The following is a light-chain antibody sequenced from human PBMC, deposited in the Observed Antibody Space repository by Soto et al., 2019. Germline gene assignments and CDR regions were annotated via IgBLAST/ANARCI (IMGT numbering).Light chain of an antibody. Sequence: EIVLTQSPGTLSLSPGERATLSCRANQSVSSSYLAWYQQKPGQAPRLLIYGASSRATGIPDRFSGDGSGTDFTLTISRLEPEDFAVYYCQQFVSSLSSFTFGQGTKLEI. J-gene: IGKJ2*01. V-gene: IGKV3-20*01. CDR1: QSVSSSY. CDR3: QQFVSSLSSFT. CDR2: GAS.